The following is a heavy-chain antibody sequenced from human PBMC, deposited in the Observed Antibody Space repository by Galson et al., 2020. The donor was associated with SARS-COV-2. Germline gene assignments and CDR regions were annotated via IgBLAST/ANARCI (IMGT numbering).Heavy chain of an antibody. V-gene: IGHV4-34*01. CDR2: INHSGST. J-gene: IGHJ5*02. CDR1: GGSFSGYY. D-gene: IGHD3-10*01. Sequence: SETLSLTCAVYGGSFSGYYWSWIRQPPGKGLEWIGEINHSGSTNYNPSLKSRVTISVDTSKNQFSLKLSSVTAADTAVYYCARGGEQRMYDPWGQGTLVTVSS. CDR3: ARGGEQRMYDP.